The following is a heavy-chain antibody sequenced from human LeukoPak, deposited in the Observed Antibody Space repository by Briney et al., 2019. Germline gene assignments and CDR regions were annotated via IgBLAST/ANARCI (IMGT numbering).Heavy chain of an antibody. CDR1: GFTVSSKY. Sequence: GGSLRLSCAASGFTVSSKYMSWVRQAPGKGLEWVSILYSAGSTYYADSVRGRFTIARDSSKNTLYLEMNSLRAEDTAVYYCAKAEATSGGGLASWGQGTLDTVSS. V-gene: IGHV3-53*01. CDR3: AKAEATSGGGLAS. D-gene: IGHD3-16*01. J-gene: IGHJ4*02. CDR2: LYSAGST.